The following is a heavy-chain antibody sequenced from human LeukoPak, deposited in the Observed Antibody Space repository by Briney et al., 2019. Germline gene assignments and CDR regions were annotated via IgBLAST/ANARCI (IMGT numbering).Heavy chain of an antibody. Sequence: SETLSLTCTVSGGSISSSSYYWGWIRQPPGKGLEWIGSIYYRGITYYNPSLKSGVTISVDTSKNQFSLKLSSVTAADTAVYYCARVVYDSSTYPKSYFDFWGQGTLVTVSS. V-gene: IGHV4-39*07. CDR3: ARVVYDSSTYPKSYFDF. CDR2: IYYRGIT. CDR1: GGSISSSSYY. J-gene: IGHJ4*02. D-gene: IGHD3-22*01.